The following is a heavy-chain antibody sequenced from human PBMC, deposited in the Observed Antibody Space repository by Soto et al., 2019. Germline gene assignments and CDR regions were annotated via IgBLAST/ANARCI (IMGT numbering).Heavy chain of an antibody. J-gene: IGHJ4*02. Sequence: EVQLVESGGGLVQPGGSLRLSCGASGFTFSSYWMNWVRQAPGKGLEWVANIKQDGSEKYYVGSVKGRFTISRDNAENSLYLQMNSLTAEDTAVYYCACHAGRAPRFDHWGQGTLVTVSS. V-gene: IGHV3-7*01. CDR3: ACHAGRAPRFDH. CDR1: GFTFSSYW. CDR2: IKQDGSEK.